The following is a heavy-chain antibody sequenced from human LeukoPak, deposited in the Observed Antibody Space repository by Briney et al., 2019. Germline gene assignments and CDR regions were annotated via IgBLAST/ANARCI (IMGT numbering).Heavy chain of an antibody. CDR2: MNPNSGNT. V-gene: IGHV1-8*01. J-gene: IGHJ5*02. CDR3: ARALGYCSSTSCYLYWFDP. CDR1: GYTFTSYD. D-gene: IGHD2-2*01. Sequence: ASVKVSCKASGYTFTSYDINWVRQATGQGLEWMGWMNPNSGNTGYAQKFQGRVIMTRNTSISTAYMELSSLRSEDTAVYYCARALGYCSSTSCYLYWFDPWGQGTLVTVSS.